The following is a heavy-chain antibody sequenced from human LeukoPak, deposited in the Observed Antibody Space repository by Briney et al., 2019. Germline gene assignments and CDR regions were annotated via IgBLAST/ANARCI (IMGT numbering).Heavy chain of an antibody. CDR3: ARDGYKSLDC. CDR1: GFTFSSYA. V-gene: IGHV3-30-3*01. CDR2: ISYDGSIT. Sequence: AGGSLRLSCAASGFTFSSYAIHWVRQAPGKGLEWVAVISYDGSITYYADSVKGRFTISRDNSMNTLYLQMNSLRAEDTAVYYCARDGYKSLDCWGQGTLVTVSS. D-gene: IGHD5-24*01. J-gene: IGHJ4*02.